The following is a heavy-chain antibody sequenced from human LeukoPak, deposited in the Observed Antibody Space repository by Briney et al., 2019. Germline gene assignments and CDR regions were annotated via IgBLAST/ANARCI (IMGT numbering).Heavy chain of an antibody. CDR2: LSGSGITT. Sequence: GGSLRLSCVASGFTFSNSAMSRVRQAPGKGLEWVSTLSGSGITTYYADSVKGRFTISRDDSKNTLYLQMNNLRAEDTAVYYCAKGIYSSGWSYFDYWGHGTLVTVSS. V-gene: IGHV3-23*01. J-gene: IGHJ4*01. CDR1: GFTFSNSA. D-gene: IGHD6-19*01. CDR3: AKGIYSSGWSYFDY.